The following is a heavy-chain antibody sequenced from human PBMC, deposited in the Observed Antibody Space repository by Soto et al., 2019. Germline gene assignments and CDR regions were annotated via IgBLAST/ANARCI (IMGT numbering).Heavy chain of an antibody. J-gene: IGHJ4*02. V-gene: IGHV4-30-4*08. CDR1: GGSISSGGYY. D-gene: IGHD2-2*01. CDR2: IYYSGST. CDR3: GRVMIGTSRHTDSDY. Sequence: PSETLSLTCTVSGGSISSGGYYWSWIRQHPGKGLEWIGYIYYSGSTYYNPSLKSRVTVSKDTSKNQFSLKVASVTAADTAIYYCGRVMIGTSRHTDSDYWGQGTQVTVSS.